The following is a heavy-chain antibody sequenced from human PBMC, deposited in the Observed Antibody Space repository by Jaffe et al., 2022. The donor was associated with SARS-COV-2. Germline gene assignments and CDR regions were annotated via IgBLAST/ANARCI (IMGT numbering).Heavy chain of an antibody. CDR3: AKALIRWFGELSPGWFDP. J-gene: IGHJ5*02. CDR1: GFTFSSYA. V-gene: IGHV3-23*04. CDR2: ISGSGGST. Sequence: EVQLVESGGGLVQPGGSLRLSCAASGFTFSSYAMSWVRQAPGKGLEWVSAISGSGGSTYYADSVKGRFTISRDNSKNTLYLQMNSLRAEDTAVYYCAKALIRWFGELSPGWFDPWGQGTLVTVSS. D-gene: IGHD3-10*01.